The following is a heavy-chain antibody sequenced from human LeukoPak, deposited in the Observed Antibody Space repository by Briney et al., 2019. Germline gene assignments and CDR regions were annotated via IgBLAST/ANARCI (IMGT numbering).Heavy chain of an antibody. CDR2: ISSSSSYI. CDR1: GFTFSSYS. V-gene: IGHV3-21*01. Sequence: PGGSLRLSCAASGFTFSSYSMNWVRQAPGKGLEWVSSISSSSSYIYYADSVKGRFTISRDNPKNPLYLQMNSLRAEDTAVYCCARADYGDRYYFDYWGQGTLVTVSS. J-gene: IGHJ4*02. D-gene: IGHD4-17*01. CDR3: ARADYGDRYYFDY.